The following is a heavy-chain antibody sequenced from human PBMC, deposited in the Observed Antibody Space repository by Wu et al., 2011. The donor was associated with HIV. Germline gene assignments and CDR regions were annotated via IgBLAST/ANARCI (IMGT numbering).Heavy chain of an antibody. V-gene: IGHV1-18*01. D-gene: IGHD2-15*01. Sequence: QVQMVQSGAEVKKPGASVKVSCKASGHTFINYDISWVRQAPGQGLEWLGWINGYNGNSRYRQNFQDRVSMTTDSATTIAYMELRSLRSDDTAIYYCASVRCHVDHCYFPLIGTAFDIWGQGTMVTVSS. J-gene: IGHJ3*02. CDR3: ASVRCHVDHCYFPLIGTAFDI. CDR2: INGYNGNS. CDR1: GHTFINYD.